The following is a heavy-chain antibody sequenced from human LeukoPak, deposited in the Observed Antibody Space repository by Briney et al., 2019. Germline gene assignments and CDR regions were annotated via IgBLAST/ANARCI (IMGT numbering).Heavy chain of an antibody. CDR2: INPNSGGT. CDR3: ARIDYGDYVAFDY. D-gene: IGHD4-17*01. Sequence: ASVKVSYKASGYTFTGYYMHWVRQAPGQGLEWMGWINPNSGGTNYAQKFQGRVTMTRDTSISAAYMELSRLRSDDTAVYYCARIDYGDYVAFDYWGQGTLVTVSS. V-gene: IGHV1-2*02. CDR1: GYTFTGYY. J-gene: IGHJ4*02.